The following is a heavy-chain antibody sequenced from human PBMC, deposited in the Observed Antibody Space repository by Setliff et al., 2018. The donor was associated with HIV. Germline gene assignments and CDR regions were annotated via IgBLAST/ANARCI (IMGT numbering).Heavy chain of an antibody. Sequence: GASVQVSCKASGGTFSTYAISWVRQAPGQGLEWMGVIIPFYGTAIYAQNFQGRVTITADESTSTGYMELSSLRSEDTAVYYCARGLEYSTSSPFDYWGQGTLVTVS. CDR2: IIPFYGTA. J-gene: IGHJ4*02. D-gene: IGHD6-6*01. V-gene: IGHV1-69*13. CDR3: ARGLEYSTSSPFDY. CDR1: GGTFSTYA.